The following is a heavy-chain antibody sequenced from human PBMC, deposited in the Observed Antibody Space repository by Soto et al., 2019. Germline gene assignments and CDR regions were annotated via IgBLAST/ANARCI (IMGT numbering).Heavy chain of an antibody. CDR1: GFTVSSNY. CDR2: IYSGGST. D-gene: IGHD6-6*01. Sequence: GGSLRLSCAASGFTVSSNYMSWVRQAPGKGLEWVSVIYSGGSTYYADSVKGRFTISRDNSKNTLYLQMNSLRAEDTAVYYRARAGIAARRVVYYYYGMDVWGQGTTVTVSS. V-gene: IGHV3-53*01. CDR3: ARAGIAARRVVYYYYGMDV. J-gene: IGHJ6*02.